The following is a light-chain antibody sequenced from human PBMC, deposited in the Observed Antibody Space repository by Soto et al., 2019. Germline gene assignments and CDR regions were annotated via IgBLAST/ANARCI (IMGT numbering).Light chain of an antibody. CDR1: QSISSY. J-gene: IGKJ4*01. CDR3: QQYDNLPLT. Sequence: MTQSPTILSVSPGERATITCRASQSISSYLNWYQQKPGKAPKLLIYAASSLQSGVPSRFRGSGSGTEFPFPINRLQAEDIATYYCQQYDNLPLTFGGGTKVDI. CDR2: AAS. V-gene: IGKV1-39*01.